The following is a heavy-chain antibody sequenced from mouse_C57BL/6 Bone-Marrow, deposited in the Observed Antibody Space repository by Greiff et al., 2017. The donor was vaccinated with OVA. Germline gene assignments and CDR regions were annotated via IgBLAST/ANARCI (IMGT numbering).Heavy chain of an antibody. Sequence: EVKVEESGGGLVKPGGSLKLSCAASGFTFSSYAMSWVRQTPEKRLEWVATISDGGSYTYYPDNVKGRFTISRDNAKNNLYLQMSHLKFEDTAMYYCARRGFLRGQGTSVTVSS. CDR1: GFTFSSYA. CDR2: ISDGGSYT. V-gene: IGHV5-4*03. CDR3: ARRGFL. J-gene: IGHJ4*01.